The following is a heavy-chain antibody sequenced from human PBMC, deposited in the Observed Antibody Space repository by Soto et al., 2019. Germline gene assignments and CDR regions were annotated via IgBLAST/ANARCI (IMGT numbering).Heavy chain of an antibody. CDR1: CCSIRSCY. Sequence: SETLCVIWNVSCCSIRSCYRSWIRQPPGKGLGWIGYIYYSASTNYNPSLNGRVTISVDTSKNQFSLKLGSVTAADTAVYYCGRDCRTGVGWFDPLGQGTLVTVSS. J-gene: IGHJ5*02. CDR3: GRDCRTGVGWFDP. CDR2: IYYSAST. V-gene: IGHV4-59*01. D-gene: IGHD7-27*01.